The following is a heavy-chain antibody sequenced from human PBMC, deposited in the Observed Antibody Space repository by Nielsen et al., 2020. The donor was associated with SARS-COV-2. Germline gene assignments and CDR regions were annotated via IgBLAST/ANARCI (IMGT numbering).Heavy chain of an antibody. V-gene: IGHV1-8*01. D-gene: IGHD3-10*01. CDR2: MTPNSGNT. CDR1: GYTFINHD. J-gene: IGHJ5*02. CDR3: ARGGSSLGANLEDP. Sequence: ASVKVSCKASGYTFINHDINWVRQSTGQGLEWMGWMTPNSGNTGYAQKFQGRVTMTRKTSTRTAYLELRSLRSEDTAVYYCARGGSSLGANLEDPWGQGTLVIVSS.